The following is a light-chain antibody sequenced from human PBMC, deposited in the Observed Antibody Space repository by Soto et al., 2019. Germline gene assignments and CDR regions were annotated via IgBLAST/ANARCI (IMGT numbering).Light chain of an antibody. Sequence: SYELTQPPSVSVAPGKTAXMTCGGNNVGSXSXXWYQQKPGQAPVLVVYVDSDRPSGIPERFSGSNSGNTATLTISRVEDGDEADYYCQVWDSSSDHRVFGGGTKRTVL. CDR3: QVWDSSSDHRV. CDR2: VDS. J-gene: IGLJ3*02. CDR1: NVGSXS. V-gene: IGLV3-21*03.